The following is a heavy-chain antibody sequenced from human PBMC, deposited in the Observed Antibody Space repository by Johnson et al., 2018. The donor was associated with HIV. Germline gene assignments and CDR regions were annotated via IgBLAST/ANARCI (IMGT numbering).Heavy chain of an antibody. CDR1: GFTFSSYA. D-gene: IGHD3-10*01. CDR3: AREGALGSYDAFDI. V-gene: IGHV3-30*04. J-gene: IGHJ3*02. Sequence: QVTLVESGGGVVQPGRSLRLSCAASGFTFSSYAMHWVRQAPGKGLEWVAVISYDGSNKYYADSVKGRFTISRDNSKNTLYLQMNSLRAEDTAVDSCAREGALGSYDAFDIWGQGTMVTVSS. CDR2: ISYDGSNK.